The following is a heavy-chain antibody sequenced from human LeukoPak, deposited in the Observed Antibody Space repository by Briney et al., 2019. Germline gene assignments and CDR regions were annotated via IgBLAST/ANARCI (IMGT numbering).Heavy chain of an antibody. V-gene: IGHV3-7*01. Sequence: GGSLRLSCAASGFTFSSYWMSWVRQAPGKGLEWVANIKQDGSEKYYVDSVKSRFTISRDNAKNSLYLQMNSLRAEDTAVYYCARDFYDQTTVTVFDYWGQGTLVTVSS. J-gene: IGHJ4*02. CDR2: IKQDGSEK. CDR3: ARDFYDQTTVTVFDY. CDR1: GFTFSSYW. D-gene: IGHD4-17*01.